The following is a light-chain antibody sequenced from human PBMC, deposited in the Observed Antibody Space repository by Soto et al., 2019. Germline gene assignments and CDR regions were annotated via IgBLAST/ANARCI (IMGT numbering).Light chain of an antibody. Sequence: DMQMTHSPSSLSASVGDRVTITCRASQSISSYLNWYQQKPGKAPKLLIYAASSLQSGVPSRFSGSGSGTEFTLTISSLQPDDFATYYCQHYNSYSEAFGQGTKVDIK. CDR2: AAS. CDR3: QHYNSYSEA. V-gene: IGKV1-39*01. CDR1: QSISSY. J-gene: IGKJ1*01.